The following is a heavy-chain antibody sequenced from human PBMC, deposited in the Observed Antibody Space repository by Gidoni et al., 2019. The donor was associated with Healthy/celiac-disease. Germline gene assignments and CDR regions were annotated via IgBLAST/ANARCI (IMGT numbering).Heavy chain of an antibody. CDR1: GSTFTSYG. CDR2: ISAYNGNT. V-gene: IGHV1-18*01. Sequence: QVQLVQSGAEVKKPGASVKVSCTASGSTFTSYGISWVRQAPGKGLEWMGWISAYNGNTNYAQKLQGRVTMTTDTSTSTAYMELRSLRSDDTAVYYCAREEDSVVVPAAMYYGMDVWGQGTTVTVSS. CDR3: AREEDSVVVPAAMYYGMDV. D-gene: IGHD2-2*01. J-gene: IGHJ6*02.